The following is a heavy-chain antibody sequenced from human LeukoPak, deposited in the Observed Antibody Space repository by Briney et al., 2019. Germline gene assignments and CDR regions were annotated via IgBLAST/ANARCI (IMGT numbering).Heavy chain of an antibody. V-gene: IGHV1-3*03. CDR2: INPGNGDT. J-gene: IGHJ4*02. Sequence: GASVKVSCKTSGYSFTSQDMHWVRQAPGQSLEWMGCINPGNGDTKYSQEFLGRVTITRDTSATTAYMELSSLRSDDMAVYYCTLYNYWGQGTLVTVSS. CDR1: GYSFTSQD. D-gene: IGHD2-2*02. CDR3: TLYNY.